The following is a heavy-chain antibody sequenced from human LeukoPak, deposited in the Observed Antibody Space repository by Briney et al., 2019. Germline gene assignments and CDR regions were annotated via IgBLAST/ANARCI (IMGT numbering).Heavy chain of an antibody. CDR2: FDPEDGET. J-gene: IGHJ4*02. D-gene: IGHD6-13*01. V-gene: IGHV1-24*01. Sequence: ASVKVSCKASGYTFTSYGISWVRQAPGKGLEWMGGFDPEDGETIYAQKFQGRVTMTEDTSTDTAYMELSSLRSEDTAVYYCATGAAGTFRLDYWGQGTLVTVSS. CDR3: ATGAAGTFRLDY. CDR1: GYTFTSYG.